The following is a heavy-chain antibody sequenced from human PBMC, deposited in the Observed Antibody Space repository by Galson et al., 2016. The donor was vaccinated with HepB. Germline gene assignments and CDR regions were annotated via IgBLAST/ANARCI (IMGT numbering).Heavy chain of an antibody. CDR3: ARDQSFIVPTTSDY. D-gene: IGHD5-12*01. CDR2: ISGYNADT. V-gene: IGHV1-18*01. Sequence: SVKVSCKAAGYTFSTHAVTWVRQAPGQGLEWMGWISGYNADTKYAQNLKGKFTMTTDTSTSTAYMELRNLRSDDTAVYYCARDQSFIVPTTSDYWGQGTLVTVSS. J-gene: IGHJ4*02. CDR1: GYTFSTHA.